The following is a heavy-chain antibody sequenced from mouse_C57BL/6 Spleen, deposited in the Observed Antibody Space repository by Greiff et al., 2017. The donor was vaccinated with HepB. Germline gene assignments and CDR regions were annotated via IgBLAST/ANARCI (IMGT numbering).Heavy chain of an antibody. CDR3: ARSYYYGSSHWYFDV. V-gene: IGHV2-9-1*01. D-gene: IGHD1-1*01. Sequence: LQESGPGLVAPSQSLSITCTVSGFSLTSYAISWVRQPPGKGLEWLGVIWTGGGTNYNSALKSRLSISKDNSKSQVFLKMNSLQTDDTARYYCARSYYYGSSHWYFDVWGTGTTVTVSS. CDR1: GFSLTSYA. J-gene: IGHJ1*03. CDR2: IWTGGGT.